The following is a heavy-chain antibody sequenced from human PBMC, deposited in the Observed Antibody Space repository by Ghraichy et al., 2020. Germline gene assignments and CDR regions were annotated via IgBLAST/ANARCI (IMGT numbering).Heavy chain of an antibody. CDR2: IDWDDEK. J-gene: IGHJ6*02. V-gene: IGHV2-70*04. CDR1: GFSLTTSGMR. CDR3: ALSISRGHHWGGMDV. Sequence: SGPTLVKPTQTLTLTCTFSGFSLTTSGMRVSWIRQPPGKALEWLARIDWDDEKVYSTSLKTRLTISKDTSKNQVVLTMTNMDPVDTATYHCALSISRGHHWGGMDVWGQGTTVIVSS. D-gene: IGHD2/OR15-2a*01.